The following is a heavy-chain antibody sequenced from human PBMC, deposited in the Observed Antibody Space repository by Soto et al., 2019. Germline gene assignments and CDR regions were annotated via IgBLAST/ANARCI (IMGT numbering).Heavy chain of an antibody. V-gene: IGHV4-31*03. D-gene: IGHD1-7*01. CDR2: IYYSGST. Sequence: PSETLSLTCTVSGGSISSGGYYWSWIRQHPGKGLEWIGYIYYSGSTYYNPSLKSRVTISVDTSKNQFSLKLSSVTAADTAVYYCAMIWNYDLRFDPWGQGTLVTVSS. CDR3: AMIWNYDLRFDP. CDR1: GGSISSGGYY. J-gene: IGHJ5*02.